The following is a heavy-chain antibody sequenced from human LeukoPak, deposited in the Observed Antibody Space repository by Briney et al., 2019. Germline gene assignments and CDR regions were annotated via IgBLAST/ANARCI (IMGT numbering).Heavy chain of an antibody. CDR3: AKWGDYDILTGYYVPDY. Sequence: GTSLRFSCEASGFTFTNYAMSWVRQAPGRGLEWVSAITGSDGTSHYADSVKGRFTISRDNSKNTLYLQVNSLRAEDTAVYYCAKWGDYDILTGYYVPDYWGQGTLVTVSS. CDR1: GFTFTNYA. J-gene: IGHJ4*02. D-gene: IGHD3-9*01. V-gene: IGHV3-23*01. CDR2: ITGSDGTS.